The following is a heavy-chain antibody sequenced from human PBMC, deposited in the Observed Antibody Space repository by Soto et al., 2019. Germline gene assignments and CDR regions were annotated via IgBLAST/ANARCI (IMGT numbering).Heavy chain of an antibody. CDR3: ATPPGKDQLPNFDY. Sequence: ASVKVSCKASGYTFTNYDINWVRQATGQGLEWMGWMNPKSGNTGYAEKFQGRLTMTRDTSINTAYMELSSLRSEDTAVYYCATPPGKDQLPNFDYWGQGALVTVSS. CDR2: MNPKSGNT. D-gene: IGHD1-1*01. CDR1: GYTFTNYD. J-gene: IGHJ4*02. V-gene: IGHV1-8*01.